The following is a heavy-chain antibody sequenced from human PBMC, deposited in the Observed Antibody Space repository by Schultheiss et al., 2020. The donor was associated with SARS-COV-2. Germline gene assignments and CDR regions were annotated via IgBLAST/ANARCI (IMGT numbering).Heavy chain of an antibody. CDR1: GFTFSSYA. D-gene: IGHD6-13*01. CDR2: ISGSGGST. V-gene: IGHV3-23*01. J-gene: IGHJ4*02. CDR3: AKLPVIAAAGTFDY. Sequence: GESLKISCAASGFTFSSYAMSWVRQAPGKGLEWVSAISGSGGSTYYADSVKGRFTISRDNSKNTLYLQMNSLRAEDTAVYYCAKLPVIAAAGTFDYWGQGTLVTVSS.